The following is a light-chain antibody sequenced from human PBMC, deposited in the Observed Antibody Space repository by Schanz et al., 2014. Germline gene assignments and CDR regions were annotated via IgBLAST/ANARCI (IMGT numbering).Light chain of an antibody. CDR3: ASYTSTSIVV. V-gene: IGLV2-14*03. Sequence: QFALTQPASVSGSPGQSITISCTGTSSDVGGYNYVSWYQQHPGKAPKLMIYVNNRPSGVSNRFSGSKSGNTASLTISGLQAEDEADFYCASYTSTSIVVFGGGTKLTVL. CDR2: VN. J-gene: IGLJ2*01. CDR1: SSDVGGYNY.